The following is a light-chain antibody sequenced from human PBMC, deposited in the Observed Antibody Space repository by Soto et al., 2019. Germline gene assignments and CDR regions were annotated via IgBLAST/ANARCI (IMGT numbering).Light chain of an antibody. CDR1: HGISNY. Sequence: DIQMTQSPSSLSASVGDRVTITCRASHGISNYLAWYQQKPGKVPKLLIYDASTLQSGVPSRFGGSVSGTDFTLTISSLQPEDVATYYCQKYNSAPPTFGGGTKEEIK. CDR3: QKYNSAPPT. V-gene: IGKV1-27*01. CDR2: DAS. J-gene: IGKJ4*01.